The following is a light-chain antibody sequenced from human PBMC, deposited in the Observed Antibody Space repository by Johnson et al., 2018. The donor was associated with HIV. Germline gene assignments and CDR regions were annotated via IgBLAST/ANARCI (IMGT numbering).Light chain of an antibody. V-gene: IGLV1-51*02. J-gene: IGLJ1*01. CDR2: ENN. CDR3: GTWDSSLSAPRYV. CDR1: SSDIGYNF. Sequence: QPVLTQPPSVSAAPGQKVTTSCSGSSSDIGYNFVSWYQQLPGTAPKVLIYENNKRPSGIPDRFSGSKSGTSATLGITGLQTGDEADYYCGTWDSSLSAPRYVFGTGTKVTVL.